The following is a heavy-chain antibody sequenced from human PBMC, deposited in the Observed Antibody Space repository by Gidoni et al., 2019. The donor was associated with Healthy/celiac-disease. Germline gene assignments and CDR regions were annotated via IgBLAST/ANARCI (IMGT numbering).Heavy chain of an antibody. CDR2: ISGSGGST. V-gene: IGHV3-23*01. D-gene: IGHD6-13*01. Sequence: VKRLESGGGLVRPGGSRGLSCAASGFTFSSYAMGGVRQAPGKGLEWVSAISGSGGSTSYADAVKGRFTISRDNSKNTLYLQMNSLRAEDTAVYYCAKHRLAAAGDAFDIWGQGTMVTVSS. CDR1: GFTFSSYA. CDR3: AKHRLAAAGDAFDI. J-gene: IGHJ3*02.